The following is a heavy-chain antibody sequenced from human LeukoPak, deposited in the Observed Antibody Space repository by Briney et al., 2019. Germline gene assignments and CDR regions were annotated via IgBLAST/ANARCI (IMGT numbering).Heavy chain of an antibody. CDR3: ARGPIQQWLYNGMDV. J-gene: IGHJ6*02. D-gene: IGHD5-18*01. Sequence: GGSLRLSCTASEFTFGDHAMSWVRQAPGKGLEWVGFIRSRAYGGTTEYAPAVKGRFLISRDDSKSIAYLHMNSLKTEDTAVYYCARGPIQQWLYNGMDVWGQGTTVCVSS. CDR2: IRSRAYGGTT. CDR1: EFTFGDHA. V-gene: IGHV3-49*04.